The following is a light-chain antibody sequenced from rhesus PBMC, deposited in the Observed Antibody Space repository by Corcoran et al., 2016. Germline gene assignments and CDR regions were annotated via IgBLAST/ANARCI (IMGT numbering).Light chain of an antibody. CDR3: QQYRNWPLT. J-gene: IGKJ4*01. Sequence: EIVMTQSPATLSLSPGERATLSCRASQSVSSSLAWYQQKPGQAPRLLIYGATSRAPGIPDRFSGSGSVTEFTLTISSLEPEDFAVYYCQQYRNWPLTFGGGTKVEIK. CDR1: QSVSSS. CDR2: GAT. V-gene: IGKV3-42*03.